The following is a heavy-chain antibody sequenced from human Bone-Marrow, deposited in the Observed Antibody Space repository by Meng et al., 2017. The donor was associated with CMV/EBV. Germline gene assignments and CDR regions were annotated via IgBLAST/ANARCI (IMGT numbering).Heavy chain of an antibody. J-gene: IGHJ3*02. CDR1: GFTFSEYE. CDR2: ISGSGITT. CDR3: ARVSFGGAFDI. V-gene: IGHV3-48*03. Sequence: GGSLRLSCTGSGFTFSEYEMNWVRQAPGQGLEWISYISGSGITTYYGDSVKGRFTISRDNAKNSLYLQMNSLRAEDTAVYYCARVSFGGAFDIWGQGTMVTVSS. D-gene: IGHD3-3*01.